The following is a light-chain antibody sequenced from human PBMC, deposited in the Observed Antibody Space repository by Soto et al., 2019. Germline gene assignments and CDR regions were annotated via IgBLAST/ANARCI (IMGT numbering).Light chain of an antibody. CDR1: QSVSSSY. Sequence: EIVLTQSPGTLSLSPGERATLSCRASQSVSSSYLAWYQQKPGQAPRLLIYGASSRATGIPDRFSGSGSGTEFTLTISSLQSEDFAVYYCQQYNKRPPWTFGQGTKVDIK. CDR3: QQYNKRPPWT. V-gene: IGKV3-20*01. CDR2: GAS. J-gene: IGKJ1*01.